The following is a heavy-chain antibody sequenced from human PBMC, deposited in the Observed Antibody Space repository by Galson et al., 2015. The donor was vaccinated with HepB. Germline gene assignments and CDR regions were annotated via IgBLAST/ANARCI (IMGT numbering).Heavy chain of an antibody. CDR2: ISSSSATI. CDR1: GFTFSSYS. Sequence: SLRLSCAASGFTFSSYSMNWVRQAPGKGLEWISFISSSSATIYYADSVRGRFTIARDNAKNSLYLQMNSLRDEDTAIYYCASSPVAPPSYLDVWGKGTTVTVSS. J-gene: IGHJ6*03. V-gene: IGHV3-48*02. D-gene: IGHD6-19*01. CDR3: ASSPVAPPSYLDV.